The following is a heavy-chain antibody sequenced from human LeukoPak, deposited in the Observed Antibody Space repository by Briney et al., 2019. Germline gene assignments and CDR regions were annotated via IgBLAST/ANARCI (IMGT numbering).Heavy chain of an antibody. CDR1: GFTFSGHW. J-gene: IGHJ4*02. CDR3: ATGESAPRNDY. V-gene: IGHV3-74*01. CDR2: IISDGTGS. Sequence: GGSLRLSCAASGFTFSGHWMHWVRQVPGKGLVWVGRIISDGTGSNYADFIEGRFTISRDNAKNILYLQMNSLRVEDTGVYYCATGESAPRNDYWGQGTLVTVSS. D-gene: IGHD6-25*01.